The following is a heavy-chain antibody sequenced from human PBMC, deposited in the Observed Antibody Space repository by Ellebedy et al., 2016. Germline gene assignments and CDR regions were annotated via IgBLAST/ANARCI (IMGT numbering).Heavy chain of an antibody. V-gene: IGHV1-3*01. CDR2: INAGNGNT. CDR1: GYTFTSYA. CDR3: ARDELAYSSSSFYYYGMDV. J-gene: IGHJ6*02. D-gene: IGHD6-6*01. Sequence: ASVKVSCKASGYTFTSYAMHWVRQAPGQRLEWMGWINAGNGNTKYSQKFQGRVTITRDTSASTAYMELSSLRSEDTAVYYCARDELAYSSSSFYYYGMDVWGQGTTVTVSS.